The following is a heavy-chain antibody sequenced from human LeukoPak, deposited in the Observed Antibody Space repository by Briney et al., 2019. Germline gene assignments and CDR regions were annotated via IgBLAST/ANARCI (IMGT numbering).Heavy chain of an antibody. CDR3: ARGYCSGGSCYSYYYYNYMDV. J-gene: IGHJ6*03. Sequence: SETLSLTCTVSGYSISSGYYWGWIRQPPGKGLEWIGSIYHSGSTYYNPSLKSRVTISVDTSKNQFSLKLSSVTAADTAVYYCARGYCSGGSCYSYYYYNYMDVWGKGTTVTISS. CDR2: IYHSGST. D-gene: IGHD2-15*01. V-gene: IGHV4-38-2*02. CDR1: GYSISSGYY.